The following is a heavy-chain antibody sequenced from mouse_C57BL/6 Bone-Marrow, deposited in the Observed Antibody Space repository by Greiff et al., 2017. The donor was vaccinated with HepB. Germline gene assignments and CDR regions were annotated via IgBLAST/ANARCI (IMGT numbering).Heavy chain of an antibody. D-gene: IGHD1-1*01. CDR2: INPNNGGT. CDR3: ARGSHITTVVATPFAY. J-gene: IGHJ3*01. V-gene: IGHV1-18*01. CDR1: GYTFTDYN. Sequence: EVMLVESGPELVKPGASVKIPCKASGYTFTDYNMDWVKQSHGKSLEWIGDINPNNGGTIYNQKFKGKATLTVDKSSSTAYMELRSLTSEDTAVYYCARGSHITTVVATPFAYWGQGTLVTVSA.